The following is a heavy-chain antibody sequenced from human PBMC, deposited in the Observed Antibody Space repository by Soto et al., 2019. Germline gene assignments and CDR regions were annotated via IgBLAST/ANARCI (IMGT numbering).Heavy chain of an antibody. V-gene: IGHV4-59*01. CDR1: GGSISSYY. CDR2: IYYSGST. CDR3: ARDYGHDYGDFFDY. D-gene: IGHD4-17*01. J-gene: IGHJ4*02. Sequence: SETLSLTCTVSGGSISSYYWSWIRQPPGKGLEWIGYIYYSGSTNYNPSLKSRVTITVDTSKNQFSLKLSSVTAADTAVYDCARDYGHDYGDFFDYWGQGTLVTVSS.